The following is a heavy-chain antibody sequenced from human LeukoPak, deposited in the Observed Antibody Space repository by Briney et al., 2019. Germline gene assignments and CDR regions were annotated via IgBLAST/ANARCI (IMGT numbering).Heavy chain of an antibody. CDR3: ARTTSLTASGYDY. Sequence: ASLEVSCKASGYTFTNYHINWVRQAPGQGLEWMGWINPNTGDRGYAQKFQGRVSITSDTSISTAYMELGSPRSEDTAVYFCARTTSLTASGYDYWGQGTLVTVSS. CDR2: INPNTGDR. CDR1: GYTFTNYH. D-gene: IGHD4-17*01. V-gene: IGHV1-8*03. J-gene: IGHJ4*02.